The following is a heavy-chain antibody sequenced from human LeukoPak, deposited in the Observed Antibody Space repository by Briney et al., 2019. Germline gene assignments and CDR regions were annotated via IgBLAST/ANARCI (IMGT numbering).Heavy chain of an antibody. Sequence: SETLSLTCAVYGGSFSGYYWSWIRQPPGKGLEWIGEINHSGSTNYNPSLKSRFTISVDTSKNQFSLKLSSVTAADTAVYYCARAKTFWSGYYWFDPWGQGTLVTVSS. J-gene: IGHJ5*02. D-gene: IGHD3-3*01. CDR3: ARAKTFWSGYYWFDP. V-gene: IGHV4-34*01. CDR2: INHSGST. CDR1: GGSFSGYY.